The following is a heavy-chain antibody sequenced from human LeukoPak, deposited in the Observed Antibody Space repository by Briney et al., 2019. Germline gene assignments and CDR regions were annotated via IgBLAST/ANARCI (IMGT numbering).Heavy chain of an antibody. Sequence: SETLSLTCTVSGGSISANTDYWGWIRQPPGKGLEWIGSIYYSGSTDYNPSLKSRVTISVDTSKNQFSLKLSSVTAADTAVYYCARGRIARLPYFDYWGQGTLVTVSS. D-gene: IGHD5-18*01. CDR1: GGSISANTDY. CDR3: ARGRIARLPYFDY. V-gene: IGHV4-61*05. J-gene: IGHJ4*02. CDR2: IYYSGST.